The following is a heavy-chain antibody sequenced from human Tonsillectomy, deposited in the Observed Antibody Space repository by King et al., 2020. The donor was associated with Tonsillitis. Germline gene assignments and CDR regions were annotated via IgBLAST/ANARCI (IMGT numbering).Heavy chain of an antibody. J-gene: IGHJ6*03. Sequence: VQLVESGAEVKKPGESLRISCKGSGYSFTSYWISWVRQMPGKGLEWMGRIDPIDSYTNYSPSFQGHVTISADKSVSTAYLQWSSLKASDTAMYYCARRVLSYDILTGATFYYMDVWGKGTTVTVSS. V-gene: IGHV5-10-1*03. D-gene: IGHD3-9*01. CDR1: GYSFTSYW. CDR2: IDPIDSYT. CDR3: ARRVLSYDILTGATFYYMDV.